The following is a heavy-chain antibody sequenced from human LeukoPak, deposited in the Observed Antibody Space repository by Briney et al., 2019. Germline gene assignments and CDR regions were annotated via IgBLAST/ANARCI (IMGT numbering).Heavy chain of an antibody. CDR2: IYYSGST. CDR1: GGSISSSSYY. D-gene: IGHD1-20*01. Sequence: SETLSLTCTVSGGSISSSSYYWGWIRQPPGKGLEWIGSIYYSGSTYYNPSLKSRVTISVDTSKNQFSLKLSSVTAADTAVYYCARGNYNWNPVALGFDYWGQGTLVTVSS. CDR3: ARGNYNWNPVALGFDY. J-gene: IGHJ4*02. V-gene: IGHV4-39*07.